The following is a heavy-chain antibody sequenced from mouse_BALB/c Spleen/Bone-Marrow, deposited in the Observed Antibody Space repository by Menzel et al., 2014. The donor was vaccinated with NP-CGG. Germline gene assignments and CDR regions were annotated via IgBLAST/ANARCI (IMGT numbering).Heavy chain of an antibody. Sequence: QVQLQQSGAELVKPGASVKMSCKASGYSFTSYWMHWVKQRPGQGLEWIGVIDPSDSYTSYNQKFKGKATMTVDTSSSTAYMQLSSLTSEDSAVYYCTRDDYDYYVMDYWGQGTSVTVSS. V-gene: IGHV1S127*01. CDR3: TRDDYDYYVMDY. CDR2: IDPSDSYT. CDR1: GYSFTSYW. J-gene: IGHJ4*01. D-gene: IGHD2-4*01.